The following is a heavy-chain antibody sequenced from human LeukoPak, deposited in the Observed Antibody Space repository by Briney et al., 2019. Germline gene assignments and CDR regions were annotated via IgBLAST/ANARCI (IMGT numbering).Heavy chain of an antibody. CDR3: ARDLGVAATGGAFDI. CDR2: IFPILGIA. Sequence: ASVKVSCKASGGTFSSYAISWVRQAPGQGLEWMGRIFPILGIANYAQKFQGRVTITADKSTSAAYMELSSLRSEDTAVYYCARDLGVAATGGAFDIWGQGTMVTVSS. J-gene: IGHJ3*02. D-gene: IGHD2-15*01. CDR1: GGTFSSYA. V-gene: IGHV1-69*04.